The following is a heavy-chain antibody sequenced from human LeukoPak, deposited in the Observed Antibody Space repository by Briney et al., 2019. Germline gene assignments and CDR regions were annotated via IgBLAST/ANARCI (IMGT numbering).Heavy chain of an antibody. Sequence: ASVKVSCKASGYTFTGYYMHWVRQAPGQGLEWMGWINPNSGGTNYAQKFQGRVTMTRDTSISTAYMELSRLRSDDTAVYYCARGQDSSGYLFDPWGQGTLVTVSS. CDR2: INPNSGGT. CDR1: GYTFTGYY. CDR3: ARGQDSSGYLFDP. D-gene: IGHD3-22*01. J-gene: IGHJ5*02. V-gene: IGHV1-2*02.